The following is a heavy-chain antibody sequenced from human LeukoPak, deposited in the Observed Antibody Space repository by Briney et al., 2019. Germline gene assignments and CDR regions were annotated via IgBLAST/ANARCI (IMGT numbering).Heavy chain of an antibody. D-gene: IGHD3-16*01. CDR2: ISWNGDGI. V-gene: IGHV3-9*01. CDR3: VKGTPLGF. J-gene: IGHJ4*02. Sequence: GRSLRLSCAASGFTFDDYAMHWVRPTPGKGLEWVSYISWNGDGIDYADSVKGRFTISRDNAKNSLYLQMNSLRPEDTALYYCVKGTPLGFWGQGTLVTVSS. CDR1: GFTFDDYA.